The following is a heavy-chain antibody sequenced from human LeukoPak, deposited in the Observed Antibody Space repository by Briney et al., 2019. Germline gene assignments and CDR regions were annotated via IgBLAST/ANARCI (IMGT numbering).Heavy chain of an antibody. V-gene: IGHV4-61*01. CDR2: IYYSGST. CDR3: ARAMRDYYDSSGYYYSAFDI. Sequence: SETLSLTCTVSGGSVSSGSYYWSWIRQPPGKGLEWIGYIYYSGSTNYNPSLKSRVTISVDTSKNQFSLKLSSVTAADTAVYYCARAMRDYYDSSGYYYSAFDIWGQGTMVTVSS. D-gene: IGHD3-22*01. J-gene: IGHJ3*02. CDR1: GGSVSSGSYY.